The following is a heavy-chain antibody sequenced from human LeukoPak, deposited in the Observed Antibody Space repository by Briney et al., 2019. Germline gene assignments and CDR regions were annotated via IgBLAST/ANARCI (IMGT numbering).Heavy chain of an antibody. CDR1: GGSFSGYY. V-gene: IGHV4-4*07. D-gene: IGHD5-18*01. Sequence: KPSETLSLTCAVYGGSFSGYYWSWIRQPAGKGLEWIGRIYTSGSTNYNPSLKSRVTISVDTSKNQFSLKLSAVTAADTAVYYCPRDLGGYSYVHYFDYWGQGTLVTVSS. CDR2: IYTSGST. J-gene: IGHJ4*02. CDR3: PRDLGGYSYVHYFDY.